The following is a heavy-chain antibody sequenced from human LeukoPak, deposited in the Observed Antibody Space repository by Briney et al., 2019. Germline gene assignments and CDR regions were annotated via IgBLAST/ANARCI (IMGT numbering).Heavy chain of an antibody. J-gene: IGHJ4*02. CDR3: ARADSGWYALFDS. CDR1: GGSFSINY. V-gene: IGHV4-59*01. D-gene: IGHD6-19*01. CDR2: IHYSGST. Sequence: SETLSLTCTVSGGSFSINYWSWIRQPPGKELEWIGYIHYSGSTTYNPSLKRRVSISLDTSENQFSLKLRSVTAADTAVYYCARADSGWYALFDSWGQGTLVTVSS.